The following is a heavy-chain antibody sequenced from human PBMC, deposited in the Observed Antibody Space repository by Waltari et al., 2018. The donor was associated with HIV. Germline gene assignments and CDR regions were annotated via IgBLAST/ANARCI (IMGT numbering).Heavy chain of an antibody. CDR2: ISYDRSTK. J-gene: IGHJ4*02. Sequence: QVQLVESGGGVVQPGRSLRLSCAASGSTFNNHGIHWVRQAPGKGLEWVAVISYDRSTKDYADSVKGRFTISRDNSKKTVYLQMNSLRAEDTAVYYCAKDRAFFQVGYSIIWGQGTLVTVSS. D-gene: IGHD5-12*01. CDR3: AKDRAFFQVGYSII. CDR1: GSTFNNHG. V-gene: IGHV3-30*18.